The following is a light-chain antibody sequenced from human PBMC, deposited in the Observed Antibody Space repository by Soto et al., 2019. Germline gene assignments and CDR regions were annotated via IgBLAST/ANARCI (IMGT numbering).Light chain of an antibody. CDR2: HVT. J-gene: IGLJ1*01. CDR1: SVNIGSNY. V-gene: IGLV2-14*03. Sequence: QSVLTQPPSASATPGQGVTISCSGSSVNIGSNYVYWYQQHPGKAPKLMIYHVTYRPSGVSNRYSGSKSGNSASLTISGLQADDEADYYCCSLTTSHTYVFGSGTKLTVL. CDR3: CSLTTSHTYV.